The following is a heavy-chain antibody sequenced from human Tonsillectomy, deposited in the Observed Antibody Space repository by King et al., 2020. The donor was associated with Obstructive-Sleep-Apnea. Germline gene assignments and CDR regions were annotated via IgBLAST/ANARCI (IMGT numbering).Heavy chain of an antibody. V-gene: IGHV4-59*01. J-gene: IGHJ5*02. Sequence: QLQESGPGLVKPSETLSLTCTVSGGSISSYYWSWLRQPPGKGLEWIGYIYYSVSTNYNPSLQSRVTITVDTSKNQFSLKLSSVTAADTAVYYCARDLYGSGFNWFDPWGQGTLVTVSS. CDR3: ARDLYGSGFNWFDP. D-gene: IGHD3-10*01. CDR1: GGSISSYY. CDR2: IYYSVST.